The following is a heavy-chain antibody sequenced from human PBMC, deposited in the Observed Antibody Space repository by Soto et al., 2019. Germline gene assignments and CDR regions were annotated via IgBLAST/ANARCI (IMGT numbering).Heavy chain of an antibody. D-gene: IGHD6-13*01. V-gene: IGHV3-23*01. CDR1: GFTFSSYA. Sequence: EVQLLESGGGLVQPGGSLRLSCAASGFTFSSYAMSWVRQAPGKGLVRVSAISGSGGNTYYADSVKGRFTISRYNSKNTLDLQVNSLRAEDTAVDYCAKGGWVDIAAAGALFDYWGHGTLVTVSS. J-gene: IGHJ4*01. CDR3: AKGGWVDIAAAGALFDY. CDR2: ISGSGGNT.